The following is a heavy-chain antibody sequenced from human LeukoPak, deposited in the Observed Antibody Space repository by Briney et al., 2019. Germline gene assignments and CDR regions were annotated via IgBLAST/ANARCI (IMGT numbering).Heavy chain of an antibody. D-gene: IGHD6-13*01. CDR2: IYYSGST. Sequence: SETLSLTCTVSGGSISSGGYYWSWIRQPPGKGLEWIGYIYYSGSTNYNPSLKSRVTISVDTSKNQFSLKLSSVTAADTAVYYCARGKGAAAGDLYDYWGQGTLVTVSS. CDR1: GGSISSGGYY. J-gene: IGHJ4*02. CDR3: ARGKGAAAGDLYDY. V-gene: IGHV4-61*08.